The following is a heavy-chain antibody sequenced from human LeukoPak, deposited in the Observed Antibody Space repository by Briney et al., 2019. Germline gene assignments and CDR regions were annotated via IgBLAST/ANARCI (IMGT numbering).Heavy chain of an antibody. D-gene: IGHD6-13*01. CDR2: IYYSGST. CDR1: GGSISSGGYS. J-gene: IGHJ3*02. Sequence: MSSETLSLTCTVSGGSISSGGYSWSWIRQHPGKGLEWIGYIYYSGSTYYNPSLKSRVTISVDTSKNQFSLKLSSVTAADTAVYYCARDLGPQKIAAAGDAFDIWGQGTMVTVSS. CDR3: ARDLGPQKIAAAGDAFDI. V-gene: IGHV4-30-4*08.